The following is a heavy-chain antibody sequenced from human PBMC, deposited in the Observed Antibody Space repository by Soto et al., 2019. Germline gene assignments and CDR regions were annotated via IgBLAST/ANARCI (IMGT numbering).Heavy chain of an antibody. CDR2: IIPMYGTE. J-gene: IGHJ5*02. CDR3: ARDLGGCSGGSCRYNWFDP. V-gene: IGHV1-69*06. D-gene: IGHD2-15*01. Sequence: ASVKVSCKASGGTFSSYVISWLRQSPGQGLEWMGGIIPMYGTENYAQKFQDRVTITADTSTSTAYMELSSLRSEDTAVYYCARDLGGCSGGSCRYNWFDPWGQGTPVTVSS. CDR1: GGTFSSYV.